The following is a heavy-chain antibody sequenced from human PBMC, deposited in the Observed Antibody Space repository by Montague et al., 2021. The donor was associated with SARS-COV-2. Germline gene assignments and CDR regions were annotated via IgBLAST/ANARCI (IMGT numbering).Heavy chain of an antibody. Sequence: SETLSLTCAVYGGSFSDYKCTWIRQSPAKELEGSGQTSHSGSANYNPPPKSRVTILVDTAKNQFSLKLISANVADTAVDYCTRGAPGYWGQGTLVTVSS. J-gene: IGHJ4*02. CDR3: TRGAPGY. CDR2: TSHSGSA. CDR1: GGSFSDYK. V-gene: IGHV4-34*01.